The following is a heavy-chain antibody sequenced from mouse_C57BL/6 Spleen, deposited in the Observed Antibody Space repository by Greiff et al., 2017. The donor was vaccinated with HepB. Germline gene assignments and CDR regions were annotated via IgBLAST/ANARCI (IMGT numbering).Heavy chain of an antibody. V-gene: IGHV1-59*01. CDR3: ARCTPVVAHFDY. Sequence: QVQLQQPGAELVRPGTSVKLSCKASGYTFTSYWMHWVKQRPGQGLEWIGVIDPSDSYTNYNQKFKGKATLTVDTSSSTAYMQLSSLTSEDSAVYYCARCTPVVAHFDYWGQGTTLTVSS. D-gene: IGHD1-1*01. CDR1: GYTFTSYW. CDR2: IDPSDSYT. J-gene: IGHJ2*01.